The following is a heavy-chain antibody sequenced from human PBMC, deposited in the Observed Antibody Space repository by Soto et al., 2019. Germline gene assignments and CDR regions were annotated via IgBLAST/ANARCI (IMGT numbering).Heavy chain of an antibody. D-gene: IGHD3-3*01. CDR1: GFTFSSYS. CDR3: ARDGVIFGVVIIPDDY. V-gene: IGHV3-21*01. J-gene: IGHJ4*02. CDR2: ISSSSSYI. Sequence: EVQLVESGGGLVKPGGSLRLSCAASGFTFSSYSMNWVRQAPGKGLEWVSSISSSSSYIYYADSVKGRFTISRDNAKNSLYLQMNSLRAEDTAVYYCARDGVIFGVVIIPDDYWGQGTLVTISS.